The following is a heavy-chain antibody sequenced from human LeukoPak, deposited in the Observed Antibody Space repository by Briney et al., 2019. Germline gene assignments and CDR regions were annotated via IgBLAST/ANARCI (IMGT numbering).Heavy chain of an antibody. J-gene: IGHJ4*02. Sequence: GGSLRLSCAGSGFSFSNYAMSWVRHAPGKGLEWVSVIGSGGSTYPSDSVKGRFTISRDNSKNTLYLQMNSLRAEDTAVYYCATGPMGRGVSYSFDYWGQGTLVTVSS. CDR1: GFSFSNYA. V-gene: IGHV3-23*01. D-gene: IGHD3-10*01. CDR3: ATGPMGRGVSYSFDY. CDR2: IGSGGST.